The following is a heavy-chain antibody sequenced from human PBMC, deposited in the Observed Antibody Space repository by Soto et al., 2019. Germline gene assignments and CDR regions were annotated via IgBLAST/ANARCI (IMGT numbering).Heavy chain of an antibody. CDR1: GGSFSGYY. CDR3: GIAAAGTENWFDP. J-gene: IGHJ5*02. CDR2: INHSGST. V-gene: IGHV4-34*01. Sequence: SETLSLTCAVYGGSFSGYYWSCIRQPPGKGLEWIGEINHSGSTNYNPSLKSRVTISVDTSKNQFSLKLSSVTAADTAVYYCGIAAAGTENWFDPWGQGTLVTVS. D-gene: IGHD6-13*01.